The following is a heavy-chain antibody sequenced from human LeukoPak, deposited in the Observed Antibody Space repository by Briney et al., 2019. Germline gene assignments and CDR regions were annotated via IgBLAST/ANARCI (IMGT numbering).Heavy chain of an antibody. CDR1: GGSISSGGYY. CDR3: ARVFGRGSGYYRVLWFDP. J-gene: IGHJ5*02. D-gene: IGHD3-22*01. Sequence: PSETLSLTCTVSGGSISSGGYYWSWIRQHPGKGLEWIGYIYYSGSTYYNPSLKSRVTISVDTSKNQFSLKLSSVTAAGTAVYYCARVFGRGSGYYRVLWFDPWGQGTLVTVSS. CDR2: IYYSGST. V-gene: IGHV4-31*03.